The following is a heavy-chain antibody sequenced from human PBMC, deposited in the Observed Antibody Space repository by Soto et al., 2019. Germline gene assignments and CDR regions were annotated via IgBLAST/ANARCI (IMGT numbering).Heavy chain of an antibody. CDR2: ISSSISYI. V-gene: IGHV3-21*01. J-gene: IGHJ4*02. D-gene: IGHD5-12*01. Sequence: GGSLRLSCAASGFTFSSYSMNWVSQAPGKGLEWVSSISSSISYIYYADSVKGRFTISRDNAKNSLYLQMNSLRAEDTAVYYCARDKGGYDLDYWGQGTLVTVSS. CDR1: GFTFSSYS. CDR3: ARDKGGYDLDY.